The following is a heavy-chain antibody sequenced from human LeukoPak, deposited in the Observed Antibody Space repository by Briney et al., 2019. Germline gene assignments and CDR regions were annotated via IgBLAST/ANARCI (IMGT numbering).Heavy chain of an antibody. Sequence: SVTVSCKASGGTFSSYAISWVRQAPGQGLEWMGRIIPILGIANYAQKFQGRVTITADKSTSTAYMELSSLRSEDTAVYYCARVPYSSSSPWFDPWGQGTLVTVSS. D-gene: IGHD6-6*01. V-gene: IGHV1-69*04. J-gene: IGHJ5*02. CDR2: IIPILGIA. CDR1: GGTFSSYA. CDR3: ARVPYSSSSPWFDP.